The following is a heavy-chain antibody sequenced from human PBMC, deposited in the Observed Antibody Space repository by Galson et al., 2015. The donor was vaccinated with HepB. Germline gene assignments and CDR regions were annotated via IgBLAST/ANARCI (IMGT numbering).Heavy chain of an antibody. D-gene: IGHD6-19*01. CDR1: QFTFSTYS. J-gene: IGHJ4*02. Sequence: SLRLSCAASQFTFSTYSMHWVRQAPGKGLEWLAVISHDGRNEYYADSVRGRFTISRDNSKNTLYLQMNSLRPDDTAVFYCARERWSGLYEGFDYWGQGTLVTVSS. CDR3: ARERWSGLYEGFDY. V-gene: IGHV3-30*04. CDR2: ISHDGRNE.